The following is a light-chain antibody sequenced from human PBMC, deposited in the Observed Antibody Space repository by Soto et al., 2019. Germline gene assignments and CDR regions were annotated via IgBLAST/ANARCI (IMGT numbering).Light chain of an antibody. CDR3: QQCGISTWP. CDR1: QSVSSSY. V-gene: IGKV3-20*01. Sequence: EIVLTQSPGTLSLSPGERATLSCRASQSVSSSYLAWYQQKPDQAPRLLIYGASTRATGIPDRFSGSGSGTDFTLTISRLEPEDFAVYYCQQCGISTWPFGQGTKVEIK. J-gene: IGKJ1*01. CDR2: GAS.